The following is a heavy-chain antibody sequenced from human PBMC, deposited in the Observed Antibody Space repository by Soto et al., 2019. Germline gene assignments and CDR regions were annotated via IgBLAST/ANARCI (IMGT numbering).Heavy chain of an antibody. CDR2: ISRSGTT. V-gene: IGHV4-4*02. D-gene: IGHD6-19*01. CDR3: ATDSASSGVFT. Sequence: PSETLSLTCAVSGGSISSSNWWTWVRQPPGKGLEWVGEISRSGTTNYKPSLKSRVSISVDKSKNQFSLNLGSVTAADTAMYYCATDSASSGVFTWGQGTMVTVSS. CDR1: GGSISSSNW. J-gene: IGHJ3*01.